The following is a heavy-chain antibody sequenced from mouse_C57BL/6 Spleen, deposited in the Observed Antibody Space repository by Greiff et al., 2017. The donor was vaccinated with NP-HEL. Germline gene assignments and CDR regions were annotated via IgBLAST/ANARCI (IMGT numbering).Heavy chain of an antibody. Sequence: QVQLQQSGPALVKPGASVKISCKASGYAFSSSWMNWVKQRPGKGLEWIGRIYPGDGDTNYNGKFKGKATLTADKSSSTAYMQLSSLTSEDSAVDFCAREKTAQAPFDYWGQGTTLTVSS. CDR1: GYAFSSSW. CDR2: IYPGDGDT. CDR3: AREKTAQAPFDY. V-gene: IGHV1-82*01. J-gene: IGHJ2*01. D-gene: IGHD3-2*02.